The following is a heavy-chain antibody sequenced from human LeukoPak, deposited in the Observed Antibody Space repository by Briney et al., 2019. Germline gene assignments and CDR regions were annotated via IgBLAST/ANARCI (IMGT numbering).Heavy chain of an antibody. CDR1: GGSISSYY. V-gene: IGHV4-59*01. J-gene: IGHJ4*02. D-gene: IGHD5-24*01. CDR3: ARVEMATIGEGFDY. CDR2: IYYSGST. Sequence: PSETLSLTCTVSGGSISSYYWSWIRQPPGKGLEWIGYIYYSGSTNYNPSLKSRVTISVNTSKNQFSLKLSSVTAADTAVYYCARVEMATIGEGFDYWGQGTLVTVSS.